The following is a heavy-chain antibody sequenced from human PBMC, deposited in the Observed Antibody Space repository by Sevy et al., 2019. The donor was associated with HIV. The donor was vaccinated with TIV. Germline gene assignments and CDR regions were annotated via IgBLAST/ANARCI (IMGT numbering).Heavy chain of an antibody. CDR2: IWYDGSNK. J-gene: IGHJ3*02. Sequence: GGSLRLSCAASGFTFSSYGMYWVRQAPGKGLEWVAVIWYDGSNKYYADSVKGRFTISRDNSKNTLYLQMNSLRAEDTAVYYCAREHTMIGGRGAFDIWGQGTMVTVSS. CDR3: AREHTMIGGRGAFDI. CDR1: GFTFSSYG. V-gene: IGHV3-33*01. D-gene: IGHD3-22*01.